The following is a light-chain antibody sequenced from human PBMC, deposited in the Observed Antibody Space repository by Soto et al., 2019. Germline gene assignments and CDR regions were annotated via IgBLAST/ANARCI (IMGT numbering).Light chain of an antibody. CDR2: EVN. CDR3: SSYTSRSTLGVV. CDR1: SSDVGGYKY. Sequence: QSVLTQPASVSGSPGQSITISCTGTSSDVGGYKYVSWYQQHPGKAPKLVIYEVNNRPSGVSNRFFGSKSGNTASLTISGLQAEDEADYYCSSYTSRSTLGVVFGGGTKVTVL. V-gene: IGLV2-14*01. J-gene: IGLJ2*01.